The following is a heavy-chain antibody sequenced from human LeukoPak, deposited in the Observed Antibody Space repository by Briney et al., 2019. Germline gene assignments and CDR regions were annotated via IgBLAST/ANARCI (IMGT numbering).Heavy chain of an antibody. Sequence: ASVKVSCKASGYTFINYYILWLRQAPGQGLEWMGRIIPILGIANYAQKFQGRVTITADKSTSTAYMELSSLRSEDTAVYYCARGRRDGYINYWGQGTLVTVSS. CDR1: GYTFINYY. D-gene: IGHD5-24*01. CDR3: ARGRRDGYINY. V-gene: IGHV1-69*04. J-gene: IGHJ4*02. CDR2: IIPILGIA.